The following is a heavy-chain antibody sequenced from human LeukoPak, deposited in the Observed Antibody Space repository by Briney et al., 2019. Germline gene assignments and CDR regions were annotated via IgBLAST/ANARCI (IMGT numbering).Heavy chain of an antibody. CDR1: GGSTSSDN. V-gene: IGHV4-59*08. Sequence: SETLSLTCIVSGGSTSSDNWTWIRQPPGKGLEWIGYIYYNGSTNYNPSPKSRVTISVDTSKNQFSLKLNSVTAADTAVYYGAIQSRGRAVAGLDYWGQGILVTVSS. CDR3: AIQSRGRAVAGLDY. J-gene: IGHJ4*02. D-gene: IGHD6-19*01. CDR2: IYYNGST.